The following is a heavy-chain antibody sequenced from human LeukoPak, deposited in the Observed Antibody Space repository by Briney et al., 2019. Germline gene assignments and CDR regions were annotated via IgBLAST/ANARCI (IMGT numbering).Heavy chain of an antibody. D-gene: IGHD6-19*01. CDR3: ARRSIAVDCFDY. CDR1: GGSFSSSTYY. CDR2: IFYSGSP. V-gene: IGHV4-39*01. J-gene: IGHJ4*02. Sequence: SETLSLTCSVSGGSFSSSTYYWGWIRQPPGKGLEWIGSIFYSGSPYYNPSLQSRVTISVDTSKSQFSLRLSSVTAADTAVYYCARRSIAVDCFDYWGQGTLVTVSS.